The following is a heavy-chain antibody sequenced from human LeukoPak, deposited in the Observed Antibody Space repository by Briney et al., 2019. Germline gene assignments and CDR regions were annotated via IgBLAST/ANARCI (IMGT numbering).Heavy chain of an antibody. CDR3: ARATIAYCGGDCYSYFDY. CDR2: IYPNSGGT. V-gene: IGHV1-2*02. CDR1: GYTFTDYY. D-gene: IGHD2-21*02. J-gene: IGHJ4*02. Sequence: ASVKVSCKASGYTFTDYYMHWVRQAPGQGLEWMGWIYPNSGGTNYAQKFQGRVTMTRDTSISTAFMELSRLRSDDTAVYYCARATIAYCGGDCYSYFDYWGRGTLVTVSS.